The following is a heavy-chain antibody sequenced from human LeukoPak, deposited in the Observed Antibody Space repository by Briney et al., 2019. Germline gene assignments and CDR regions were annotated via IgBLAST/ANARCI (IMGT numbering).Heavy chain of an antibody. CDR1: GGSISSSNW. CDR2: IYYSGST. V-gene: IGHV4-39*01. Sequence: PSETLSLTCAVSGGSISSSNWWSWVRQPPGKGLEWIGSIYYSGSTYYNPSLKSRVTISVDTSKNQFSLKLSSVTAANTAVYYCARQETGRYFDWLVEYFQHWGQGTLVTVSS. CDR3: ARQETGRYFDWLVEYFQH. D-gene: IGHD3-9*01. J-gene: IGHJ1*01.